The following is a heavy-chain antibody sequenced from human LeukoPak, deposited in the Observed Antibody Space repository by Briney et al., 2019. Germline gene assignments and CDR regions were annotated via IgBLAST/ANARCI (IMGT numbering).Heavy chain of an antibody. V-gene: IGHV3-23*01. CDR2: ISASGGTT. Sequence: GGSLRLSCTASGFTFGDYAMSWVRQAPGKGLEWVSAISASGGTTYSADSVRGRFTISRDNSKNTLYLQVNSLRVEDTAVYYCAKDRDGGTNTRAKGFDYWGQGTLVTVSS. CDR1: GFTFGDYA. CDR3: AKDRDGGTNTRAKGFDY. J-gene: IGHJ4*02. D-gene: IGHD1-7*01.